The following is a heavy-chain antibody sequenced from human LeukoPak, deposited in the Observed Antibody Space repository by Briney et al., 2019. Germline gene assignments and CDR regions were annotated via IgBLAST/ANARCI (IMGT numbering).Heavy chain of an antibody. Sequence: PETLSLTCTDSGGSISSYYWSWIRQTPRKGLEWIGYIYYSGSTNYNPSLKSRVTISVDTSKNQFSLKLSSVTAADTAVYYCARSPHDYGDSQGYYYYMDVWGKGTTVTVSS. CDR1: GGSISSYY. D-gene: IGHD4-17*01. V-gene: IGHV4-59*08. CDR3: ARSPHDYGDSQGYYYYMDV. CDR2: IYYSGST. J-gene: IGHJ6*03.